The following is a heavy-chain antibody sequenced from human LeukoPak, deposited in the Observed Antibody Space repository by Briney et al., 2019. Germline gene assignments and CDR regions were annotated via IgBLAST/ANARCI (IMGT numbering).Heavy chain of an antibody. D-gene: IGHD2-15*01. V-gene: IGHV4-38-2*01. Sequence: PSETLSLTCAVSGYSISSGYYWGWIRQPPGKGREWIGSIYHRGSTYYNPSLKSRVTISVDTSKNQFSLKLSSVTAADTAVYYCARPRGSCSGGSCYYYYFDYWGQGTLVTVSS. CDR3: ARPRGSCSGGSCYYYYFDY. CDR1: GYSISSGYY. CDR2: IYHRGST. J-gene: IGHJ4*02.